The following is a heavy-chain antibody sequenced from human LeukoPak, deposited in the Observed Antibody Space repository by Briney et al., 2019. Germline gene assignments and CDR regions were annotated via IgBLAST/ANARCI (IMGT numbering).Heavy chain of an antibody. D-gene: IGHD5-12*01. V-gene: IGHV1-18*04. CDR1: GYTFISYG. CDR3: AREGYSGYGGYYYYGMDV. CDR2: ISAYNGNT. Sequence: GGSVKVSCNSSGYTFISYGISWVRQAPGQGLEWMGWISAYNGNTNYAQKVQGRVTMTTDTSTSTAYMEMRSLRSDDTAVYYCAREGYSGYGGYYYYGMDVWGKGTTVTVSS. J-gene: IGHJ6*04.